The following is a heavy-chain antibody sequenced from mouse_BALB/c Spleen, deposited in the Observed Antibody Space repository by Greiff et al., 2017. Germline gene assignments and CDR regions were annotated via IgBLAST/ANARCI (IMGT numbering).Heavy chain of an antibody. Sequence: EVQVVESGGGLVQPGGSLKLSCAASGFTFSSYTMSWVRQTPEKRLEWVAYISNGGGSTYYPDTVKGRFTISRDNAKNTLYLQMSSLKSEDTAMYYCARHGYDYHYYAMDYWGQGTSVTVSS. CDR3: ARHGYDYHYYAMDY. CDR1: GFTFSSYT. V-gene: IGHV5-12-2*01. J-gene: IGHJ4*01. CDR2: ISNGGGST. D-gene: IGHD2-4*01.